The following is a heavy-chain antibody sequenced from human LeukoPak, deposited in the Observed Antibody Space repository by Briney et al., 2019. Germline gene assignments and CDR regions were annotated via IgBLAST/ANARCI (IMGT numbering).Heavy chain of an antibody. CDR2: IYSGGTT. Sequence: GGSLRLSCAASGFSVSTKYMNWVRQAPGKGLECVSIIYSGGTTYYGESVEGRFTISRDTSKNTVFLQMNSLRVEDTAVYYCARLGDHYHWNLDLWGRGTLVTVSS. CDR1: GFSVSTKY. CDR3: ARLGDHYHWNLDL. J-gene: IGHJ2*01. V-gene: IGHV3-53*01. D-gene: IGHD3-10*01.